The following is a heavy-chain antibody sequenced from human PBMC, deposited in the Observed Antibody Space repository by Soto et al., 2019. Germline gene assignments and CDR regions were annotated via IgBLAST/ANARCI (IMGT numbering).Heavy chain of an antibody. D-gene: IGHD2-21*01. CDR1: GFTFSDYY. Sequence: PGGSLRLSCAASGFTFSDYYMSWIRQAPGKGLEWVSYISSSGSTIYYADSVKGRFTISRDNAKNSLYLQMNSPRAEDTAVYYCARVVVDDYLYYFDYWGQGTLVTVSS. V-gene: IGHV3-11*01. CDR3: ARVVVDDYLYYFDY. J-gene: IGHJ4*02. CDR2: ISSSGSTI.